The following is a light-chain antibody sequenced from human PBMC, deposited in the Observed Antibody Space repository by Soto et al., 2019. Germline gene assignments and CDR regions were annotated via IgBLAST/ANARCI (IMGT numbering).Light chain of an antibody. V-gene: IGKV1D-12*01. CDR1: QGISSW. Sequence: DIQMTQSPSSVSASVGDRVTITCRASQGISSWLVWYQQKPGKAPKLLIYAASSLQSGVPSRFSGSGSGTDFSLTISSLQPEDFATYYCQQANTFPFTFGPGTKVDI. CDR2: AAS. J-gene: IGKJ3*01. CDR3: QQANTFPFT.